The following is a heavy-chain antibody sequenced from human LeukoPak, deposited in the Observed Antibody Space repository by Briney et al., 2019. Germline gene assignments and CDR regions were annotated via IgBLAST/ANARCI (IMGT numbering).Heavy chain of an antibody. CDR2: ISAYNGNT. D-gene: IGHD1-1*01. Sequence: GASVKVSCKASGYTFTGYGISWVRQAPGQGLEWLGWISAYNGNTNYAQKLQGRVTMTRDTSISTAYMELSSLRSEDTAVYYCARVAGTTSRWFDPWGQGTLVTVSS. J-gene: IGHJ5*02. CDR1: GYTFTGYG. CDR3: ARVAGTTSRWFDP. V-gene: IGHV1-18*01.